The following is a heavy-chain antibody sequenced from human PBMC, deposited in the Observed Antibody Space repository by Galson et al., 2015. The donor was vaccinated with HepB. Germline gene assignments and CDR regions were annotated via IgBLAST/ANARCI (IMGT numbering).Heavy chain of an antibody. J-gene: IGHJ6*02. CDR1: GFTFSSYA. CDR3: ASKWRHYYYYGMNV. D-gene: IGHD2-8*01. CDR2: IRGSGGST. Sequence: LRLSCAASGFTFSSYAMSWVRQAPGKGLEWVSGIRGSGGSTYYADSVKGRFTISRDNSKNTLFLQMNSLRAEDTAVYYCASKWRHYYYYGMNVWGQGTTVTVSS. V-gene: IGHV3-23*01.